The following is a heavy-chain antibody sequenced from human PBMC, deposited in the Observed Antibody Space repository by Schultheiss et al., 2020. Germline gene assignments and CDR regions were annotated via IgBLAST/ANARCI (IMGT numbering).Heavy chain of an antibody. CDR1: GGSISSGSYY. Sequence: SETLSLTCTVSGGSISSGSYYWSWIRQPPGKGLEWIGRIYTSGSTNYNPSLKSRVTISVDTSKNQFSLKLSSVTAADTAVYYCASFFSGYLDAFDIWGQGTMVTVSS. D-gene: IGHD3-3*01. J-gene: IGHJ3*02. V-gene: IGHV4-61*02. CDR3: ASFFSGYLDAFDI. CDR2: IYTSGST.